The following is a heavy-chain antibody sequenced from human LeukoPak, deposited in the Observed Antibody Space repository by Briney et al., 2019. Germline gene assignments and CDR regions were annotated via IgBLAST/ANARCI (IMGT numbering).Heavy chain of an antibody. D-gene: IGHD2-8*01. CDR3: ARVRNGGGSHDAFDI. J-gene: IGHJ3*02. CDR1: GGSISSSSYY. CDR2: IYYSGST. Sequence: PSETLSLTCTVSGGSISSSSYYWGWIRQPPGKGLEWIGSIYYSGSTYYNPSLKSRVTISVDTSKNQFSLKLSSVTAADTAVYYCARVRNGGGSHDAFDIWGQGTMVTVSS. V-gene: IGHV4-39*07.